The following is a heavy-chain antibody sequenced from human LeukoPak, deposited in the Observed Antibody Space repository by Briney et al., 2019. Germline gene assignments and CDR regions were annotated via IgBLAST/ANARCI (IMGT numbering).Heavy chain of an antibody. CDR2: ISAYNGNT. J-gene: IGHJ3*02. V-gene: IGHV1-18*01. D-gene: IGHD6-19*01. Sequence: GASVKVSCKASGYTFTSYGISWVRQAPGQGLEWMGWISAYNGNTNYAQKLQGRVTMTTDTSTSTAYMELRSLRSDDTAVYYCARQQWLALPNDAFDIWGQGTMVTVSS. CDR3: ARQQWLALPNDAFDI. CDR1: GYTFTSYG.